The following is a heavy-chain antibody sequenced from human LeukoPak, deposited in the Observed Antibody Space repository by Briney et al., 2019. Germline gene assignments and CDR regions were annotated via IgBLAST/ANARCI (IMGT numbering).Heavy chain of an antibody. J-gene: IGHJ5*02. D-gene: IGHD4-17*01. CDR1: GGSISSGSYY. CDR3: ARVAYGDYGWFDP. CDR2: IYYSGST. Sequence: PSETLSLTCTVSGGSISSGSYYWSWIRQPAGKGLEWIGRIYYSGSTNYNPSLKSRVTISVDTSKNQFSLKLSSVTAADTAVYYCARVAYGDYGWFDPWGQGTLVTVSS. V-gene: IGHV4-61*10.